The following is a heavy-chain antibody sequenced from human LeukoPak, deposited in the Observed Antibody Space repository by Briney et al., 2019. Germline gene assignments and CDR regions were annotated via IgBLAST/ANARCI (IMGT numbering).Heavy chain of an antibody. CDR2: ITSSSSYI. Sequence: PGGSLRLSCAASGFTFSTYNMNWVRQAPGKWLEWVSSITSSSSYIYYADSVKGRFTISRDNAKNSLYLQMNSLTAEDTAVYYCARDPYSGSYWDYYYYYMDLWGQGTTVTISS. CDR1: GFTFSTYN. CDR3: ARDPYSGSYWDYYYYYMDL. J-gene: IGHJ6*03. V-gene: IGHV3-21*01. D-gene: IGHD1-26*01.